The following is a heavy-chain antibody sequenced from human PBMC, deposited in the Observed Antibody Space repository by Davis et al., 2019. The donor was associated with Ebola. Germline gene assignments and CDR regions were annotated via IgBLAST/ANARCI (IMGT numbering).Heavy chain of an antibody. J-gene: IGHJ4*02. D-gene: IGHD6-6*01. CDR2: INHSGRT. CDR3: ARRSSSSFDY. V-gene: IGHV4-34*01. CDR1: GGSFSAYY. Sequence: MPSETLSLTCAVYGGSFSAYYWSWIRQPPGEGLEWIGEINHSGRTYYNPSLKSRVTLSVDTSKNQFSLKLSSVTAADTAVYYCARRSSSSFDYWGQGTLVTVSS.